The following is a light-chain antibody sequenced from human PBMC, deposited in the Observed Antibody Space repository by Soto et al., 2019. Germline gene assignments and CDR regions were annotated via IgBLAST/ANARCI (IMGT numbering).Light chain of an antibody. J-gene: IGLJ1*01. CDR3: QSYDSSLRGV. Sequence: QSVLTHPPSVSGAPGQRVTISCTGSNSDIGAGYDVHWYQQLPGTAPKLVIYANNNRPSGVPDRFSASKSGTSASLAITGLQADDEADYYCQSYDSSLRGVFGTGTKVTVL. CDR1: NSDIGAGYD. CDR2: ANN. V-gene: IGLV1-40*01.